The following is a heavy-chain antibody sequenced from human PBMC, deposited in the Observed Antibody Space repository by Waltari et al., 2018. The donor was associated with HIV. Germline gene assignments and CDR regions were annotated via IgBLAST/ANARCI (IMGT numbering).Heavy chain of an antibody. CDR2: ISYSGST. CDR3: ARGRRWLQFHGHYYFDY. Sequence: QVQLQESGPGLVKPSETLSLTCNVSRDAIKNAYWNWIRQPPGKELEWIGYISYSGSTKYGPLKSRVTLSMVSSKNQFSLKLRSVTAADTAVYFCARGRRWLQFHGHYYFDYWGQGTLVTVSS. D-gene: IGHD3-10*01. V-gene: IGHV4-59*01. CDR1: RDAIKNAY. J-gene: IGHJ4*02.